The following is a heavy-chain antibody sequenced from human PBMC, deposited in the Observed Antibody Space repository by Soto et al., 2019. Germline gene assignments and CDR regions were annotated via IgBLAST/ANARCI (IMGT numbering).Heavy chain of an antibody. J-gene: IGHJ3*01. CDR1: GFFISSGNY. D-gene: IGHD2-15*01. Sequence: SETLSLTCAVSGFFISSGNYWGWIRKPPGRGLEWIGSIFHGGNTYYNPSLKSRVTISVDMSKNQFSLKLNSVTAADTAVYYCARARWYDAFDVWGQGTVVTVSS. CDR3: ARARWYDAFDV. V-gene: IGHV4-38-2*01. CDR2: IFHGGNT.